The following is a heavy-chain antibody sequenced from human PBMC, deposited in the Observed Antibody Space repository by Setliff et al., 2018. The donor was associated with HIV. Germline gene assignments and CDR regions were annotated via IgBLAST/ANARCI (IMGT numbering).Heavy chain of an antibody. CDR2: IYSSGST. J-gene: IGHJ4*02. V-gene: IGHV4-61*09. CDR1: GGSITSGSYY. Sequence: PSETLSLTCSVSGGSITSGSYYWIWIRQPAGKGLEWIGHIYSSGSTNYNPSLKSRVTISVDTSKNQFSLKLSSVTAADTAVYYCARGSRWDFDYWGQGTLVTVSS. CDR3: ARGSRWDFDY. D-gene: IGHD1-26*01.